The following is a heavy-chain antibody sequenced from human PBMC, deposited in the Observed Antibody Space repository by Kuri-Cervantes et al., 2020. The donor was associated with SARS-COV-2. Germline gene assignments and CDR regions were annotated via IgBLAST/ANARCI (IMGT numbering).Heavy chain of an antibody. CDR3: ARDRFRVPAAMTTVFWFDP. V-gene: IGHV3-30*03. CDR2: ISYDGSNK. D-gene: IGHD2-2*01. J-gene: IGHJ5*02. Sequence: GGSLRLSCAASGFTFSSYGMHWVRQAPGKGLEWVAVISYDGSNKYYADSVKGRFTISRDNSKNTLYLQMNSLRAEDTAVYYCARDRFRVPAAMTTVFWFDPWGQGTLVTVSS. CDR1: GFTFSSYG.